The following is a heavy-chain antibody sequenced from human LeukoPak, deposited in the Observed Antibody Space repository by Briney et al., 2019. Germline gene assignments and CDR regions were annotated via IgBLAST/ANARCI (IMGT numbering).Heavy chain of an antibody. V-gene: IGHV4-59*01. Sequence: SETLSLTCTVSGGSISSYYWSWIRQPPGKGLEWIGYIYYSGSTNYNPSLKSRVTISVDTSKNQFSLKLSSVTAADTAAYYCARIDSSSWRQFDYWGQGTLVTVSS. CDR1: GGSISSYY. CDR3: ARIDSSSWRQFDY. CDR2: IYYSGST. D-gene: IGHD6-13*01. J-gene: IGHJ4*02.